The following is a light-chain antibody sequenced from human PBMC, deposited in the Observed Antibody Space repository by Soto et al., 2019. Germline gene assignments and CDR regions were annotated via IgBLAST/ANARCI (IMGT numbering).Light chain of an antibody. J-gene: IGLJ1*01. V-gene: IGLV2-14*03. CDR2: DVI. CDR1: SSDIGAFNH. Sequence: QSVLTQPASVSDSPGQSITISCIGTSSDIGAFNHVSWHQQHPGKAPKLIIYDVINRPSGVSNRFSGSKTGNTASLIISGLQAEDEADYYCSSYKSSSPYVFGSGTKVTVL. CDR3: SSYKSSSPYV.